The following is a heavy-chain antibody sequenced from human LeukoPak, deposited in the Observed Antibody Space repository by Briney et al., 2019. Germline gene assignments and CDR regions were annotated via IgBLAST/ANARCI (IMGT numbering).Heavy chain of an antibody. CDR2: IVVGSGNT. Sequence: SVKVSCKASGFTFTSSAMQWVRQARGQRLEWIGWIVVGSGNTNYAQKFQERVTITRDMSTSTAYMELSSLRSEDTAVYYCAASIAAAGTESLFDPWGQGTLVTVSS. CDR1: GFTFTSSA. D-gene: IGHD6-13*01. V-gene: IGHV1-58*02. J-gene: IGHJ5*02. CDR3: AASIAAAGTESLFDP.